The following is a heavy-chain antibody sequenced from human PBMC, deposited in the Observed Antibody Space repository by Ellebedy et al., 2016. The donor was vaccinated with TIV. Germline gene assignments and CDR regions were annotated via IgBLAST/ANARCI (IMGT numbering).Heavy chain of an antibody. J-gene: IGHJ6*02. V-gene: IGHV1-46*01. D-gene: IGHD3-16*01. CDR1: RYTFTSYY. Sequence: ASVKVSXKASRYTFTSYYMHWVRQAPGQGLEWMGIINPSGGSTSYAQKFQGRVTMTRDTSTSTVYMELSSLRSEDTAVYYCARSPSKLGGGMDVWGQGTTVTVSS. CDR3: ARSPSKLGGGMDV. CDR2: INPSGGST.